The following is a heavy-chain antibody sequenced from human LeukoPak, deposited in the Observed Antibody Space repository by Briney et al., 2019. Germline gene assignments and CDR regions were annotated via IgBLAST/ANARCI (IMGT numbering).Heavy chain of an antibody. Sequence: SETLSLTCAVYGESFSAYYWSWIRQPPGKGLEWIGSIYYSGSTYYNPSLKSRVTISVDTSKNQFSLKLSSVTAADTAVYYCARDLKRWGQGTLVTVSS. CDR2: IYYSGST. J-gene: IGHJ4*02. V-gene: IGHV4-34*01. CDR3: ARDLKR. CDR1: GESFSAYY.